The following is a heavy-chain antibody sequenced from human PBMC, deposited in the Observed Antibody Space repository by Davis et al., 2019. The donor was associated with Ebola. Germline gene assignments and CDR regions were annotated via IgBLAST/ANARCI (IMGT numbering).Heavy chain of an antibody. V-gene: IGHV4-59*01. Sequence: PSETLSLTCTVSGGSISSYYWSWIRQPPGKGLEWIGYIYYSGSTNYNPSLKSRVTISVDTSKNQFSLKLSSVTAADTAVYYCARGSVVTAMRDAFDIWGQGTMVTVSS. CDR2: IYYSGST. CDR3: ARGSVVTAMRDAFDI. D-gene: IGHD2-21*02. CDR1: GGSISSYY. J-gene: IGHJ3*02.